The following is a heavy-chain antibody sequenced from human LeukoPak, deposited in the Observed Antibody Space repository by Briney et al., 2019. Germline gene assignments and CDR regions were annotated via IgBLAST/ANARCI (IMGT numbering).Heavy chain of an antibody. CDR2: ISYDGSNK. J-gene: IGHJ4*02. Sequence: PGGSPRLSCAASGFTFSSYWMSWVRQAPGKGLEWVAVISYDGSNKYYADSVKGRFTISRDNSKNTLYLQMNSLRAEDTAVYYCAKSFPAAGTFGDYWGQGTLVTVSS. CDR1: GFTFSSYW. D-gene: IGHD6-13*01. CDR3: AKSFPAAGTFGDY. V-gene: IGHV3-30*18.